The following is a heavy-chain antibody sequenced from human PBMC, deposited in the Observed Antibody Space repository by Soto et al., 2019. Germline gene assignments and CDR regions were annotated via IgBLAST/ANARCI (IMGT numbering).Heavy chain of an antibody. J-gene: IGHJ4*02. V-gene: IGHV4-30-2*01. CDR1: GGSISSGGYS. Sequence: QLQLQESGSGLVKPSQTLSLTCAVSGGSISSGGYSWSWIRQPPGKGLEWIGYIYHSGSTYYNPSLXGRVXIXIDRSKNQFSLKLSSVTAADTAVYYCASGLVTTLHYWGQGTLVTVSS. D-gene: IGHD4-17*01. CDR2: IYHSGST. CDR3: ASGLVTTLHY.